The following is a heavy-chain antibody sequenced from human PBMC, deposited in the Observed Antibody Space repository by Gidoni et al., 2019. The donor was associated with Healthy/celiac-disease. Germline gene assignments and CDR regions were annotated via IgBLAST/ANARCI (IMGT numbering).Heavy chain of an antibody. CDR3: AKAYCSGGSCYTLPFDY. CDR1: GFTFDDYT. J-gene: IGHJ4*02. D-gene: IGHD2-15*01. V-gene: IGHV3-43*01. CDR2: ISWDGGST. Sequence: EVQLVESGGVVVQPGGSLRLSCAASGFTFDDYTMHWVRQAPVKGLEWVSLISWDGGSTYYADSVKGRFTISRDNSKNSLYLQMNSLRTEDTALYYCAKAYCSGGSCYTLPFDYWGQGTLVTVSS.